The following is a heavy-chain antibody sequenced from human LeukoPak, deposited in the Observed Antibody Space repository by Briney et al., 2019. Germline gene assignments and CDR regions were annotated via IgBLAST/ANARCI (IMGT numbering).Heavy chain of an antibody. J-gene: IGHJ4*02. D-gene: IGHD4-11*01. V-gene: IGHV3-23*01. CDR2: VSGSGNSA. CDR3: AKDRERPGLHHFDY. Sequence: AGSLRLSCSASGFAFNTYRTSWVRQTPGKGLEWIADVSGSGNSAQYADSVKGRFTISRDNSKNTVYLQMISLRAEDTAVYYCAKDRERPGLHHFDYWGQGTLVTVSS. CDR1: GFAFNTYR.